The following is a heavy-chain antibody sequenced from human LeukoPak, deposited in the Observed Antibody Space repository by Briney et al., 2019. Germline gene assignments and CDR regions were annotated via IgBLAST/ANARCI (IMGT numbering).Heavy chain of an antibody. CDR1: GFTFSSYE. CDR3: ARELYYDILTGYLNYYYGMDV. V-gene: IGHV3-48*03. D-gene: IGHD3-9*01. J-gene: IGHJ6*04. CDR2: ISSSGSTI. Sequence: GGSLRLSCAASGFTFSSYEMNWVRQAPGTGLEWVSYISSSGSTIYYADSVKGRFTISRDNAKNSLYLQMNSLRAEDTAVYYCARELYYDILTGYLNYYYGMDVWGKGTTVTVSS.